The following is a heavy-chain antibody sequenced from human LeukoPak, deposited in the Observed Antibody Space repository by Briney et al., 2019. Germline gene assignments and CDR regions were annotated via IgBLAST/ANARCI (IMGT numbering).Heavy chain of an antibody. V-gene: IGHV4-34*01. CDR2: INHSGST. CDR1: GGSFSGYY. J-gene: IGHJ4*02. D-gene: IGHD3-10*01. Sequence: PSGTLSLTCAVYGGSFSGYYWSWIRQPPGKGLEWIGEINHSGSTNYNPSLKSRVTISVDTSKNQFSLKLSSVTAADTAVFYCARTMVRGVITTTKKYYFDYWGQGTLVTVSS. CDR3: ARTMVRGVITTTKKYYFDY.